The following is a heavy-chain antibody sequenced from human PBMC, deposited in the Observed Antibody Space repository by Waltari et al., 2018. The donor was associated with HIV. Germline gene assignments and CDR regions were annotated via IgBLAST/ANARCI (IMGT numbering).Heavy chain of an antibody. Sequence: QVQLVQSGAEVKKPGPSVKVSCKASGDTFSSYAIRWVRQAPGQGLEWMGGIIPVFGTTNYAQKFQGRVTITADESTSTAYMELSSLRSEDTAVYYCASPISPGGMYYYGMDVWGQGTTVTVSS. CDR1: GDTFSSYA. CDR3: ASPISPGGMYYYGMDV. V-gene: IGHV1-69*12. J-gene: IGHJ6*02. D-gene: IGHD3-16*01. CDR2: IIPVFGTT.